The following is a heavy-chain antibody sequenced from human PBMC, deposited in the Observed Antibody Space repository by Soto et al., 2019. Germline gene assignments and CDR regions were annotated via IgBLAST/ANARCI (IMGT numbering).Heavy chain of an antibody. CDR1: GFTFSNAW. CDR3: TTDTLQGDYGDYVEQPYYYGMDV. D-gene: IGHD4-17*01. CDR2: IKSKTDGGTT. Sequence: GGSLRLSCAASGFTFSNAWMNWVRQAPGKGLEWVGRIKSKTDGGTTDYAAPVKGRFTISRDDSKNTLYLQMNSLKTEDTAVYYCTTDTLQGDYGDYVEQPYYYGMDVWGQGTTVTVSS. V-gene: IGHV3-15*07. J-gene: IGHJ6*02.